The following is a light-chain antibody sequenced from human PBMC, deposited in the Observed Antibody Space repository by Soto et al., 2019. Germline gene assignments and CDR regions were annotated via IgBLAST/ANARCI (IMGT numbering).Light chain of an antibody. J-gene: IGLJ1*01. CDR3: CSYAGSSTFV. CDR1: SSDVGSYNL. V-gene: IGLV2-23*02. Sequence: QSVLTQPASVSGSPGQSITISCTGTSSDVGSYNLVSWYQQHPGKAPKLMIYEVSKRPSGVSNRFSGSKSGNTASLTISGLQAENRADYYCCSYAGSSTFVFGTRTKLTVL. CDR2: EVS.